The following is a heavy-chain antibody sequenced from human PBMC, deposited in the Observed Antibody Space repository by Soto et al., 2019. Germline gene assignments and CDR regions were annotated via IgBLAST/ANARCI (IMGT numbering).Heavy chain of an antibody. Sequence: EVQLVESGGGLVQPGGSLRLSCAVSGFTFSNYWMSWVRQAPGKGLEWVANIKEDGSEKHYVDSVKGRFTISRDNAKNSLNLQMNILSAEDTAVYYCARYSSGWSPFDYWGQGTLVTVSS. CDR2: IKEDGSEK. CDR3: ARYSSGWSPFDY. V-gene: IGHV3-7*01. J-gene: IGHJ4*02. D-gene: IGHD6-19*01. CDR1: GFTFSNYW.